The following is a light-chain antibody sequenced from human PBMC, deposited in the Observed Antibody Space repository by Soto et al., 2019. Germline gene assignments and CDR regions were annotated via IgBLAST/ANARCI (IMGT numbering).Light chain of an antibody. V-gene: IGKV3-20*01. CDR3: QLTELT. CDR2: GAS. Sequence: EIVLTQSPGTLSLSPGERATLSCRASQSVSSSYLAWYQQKPGQAPRLLIYGASSRATGISDRFSGSGSGTDFTLTISRLEPEDFAVYYCQLTELTFGGGTKVEIK. J-gene: IGKJ4*01. CDR1: QSVSSSY.